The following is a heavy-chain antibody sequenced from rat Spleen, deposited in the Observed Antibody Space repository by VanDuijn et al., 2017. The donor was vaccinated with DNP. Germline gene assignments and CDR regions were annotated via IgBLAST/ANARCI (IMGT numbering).Heavy chain of an antibody. CDR3: ARHFDYSSLYYFDY. CDR1: GFIFSNYW. Sequence: EVQLVESGGGPVQPGRSLKLSCVASGFIFSNYWMTWIRQAPGKGLEWVASISNTGDHTYYSDSVKGRFSLSRDNAKSTLYLQMNSLRSEDTATYYCARHFDYSSLYYFDYWGQGVMVTVSS. J-gene: IGHJ2*01. D-gene: IGHD1-2*01. CDR2: ISNTGDHT. V-gene: IGHV5-31*01.